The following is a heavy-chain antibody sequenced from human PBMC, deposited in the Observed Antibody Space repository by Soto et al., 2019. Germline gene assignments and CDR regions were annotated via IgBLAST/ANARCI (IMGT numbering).Heavy chain of an antibody. CDR1: GYSFASFG. CDR3: ARDTRNYFDY. D-gene: IGHD2-2*01. Sequence: QVQLVQSGGEVKRPGASVKVSCKTSGYSFASFGITWVRQAPGQGLGWMGWISGYTGYANYPERFEDRVTLSTDPSTTTAFMELRSLRSDDTAVYYCARDTRNYFDYWGQGTLVTVSS. J-gene: IGHJ4*02. CDR2: ISGYTGYA. V-gene: IGHV1-18*01.